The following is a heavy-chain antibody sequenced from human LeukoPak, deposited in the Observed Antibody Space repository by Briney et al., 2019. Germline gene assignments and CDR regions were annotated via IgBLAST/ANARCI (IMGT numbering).Heavy chain of an antibody. CDR3: AREGREYAAWGYSSHKGAFDI. Sequence: SVKVSCKASGGTFSSYAISWVRQAPGQGLEWMGGIIPIFGTANYAQKFQGRVTITADESTSTAYMELSSLRSEDTAVYYCAREGREYAAWGYSSHKGAFDIWGQGTMVTVSS. D-gene: IGHD6-19*01. CDR2: IIPIFGTA. CDR1: GGTFSSYA. V-gene: IGHV1-69*13. J-gene: IGHJ3*02.